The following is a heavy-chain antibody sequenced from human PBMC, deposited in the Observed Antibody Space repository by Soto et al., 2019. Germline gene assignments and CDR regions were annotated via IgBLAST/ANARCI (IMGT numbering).Heavy chain of an antibody. V-gene: IGHV1-18*01. J-gene: IGHJ4*02. D-gene: IGHD6-6*01. CDR3: ARGYSSSSLGPFDY. CDR2: ISAYNGNT. CDR1: GYTFTSYG. Sequence: ASVKVSCKASGYTFTSYGISWVRQAPGQGLEWMGWISAYNGNTKYAQKLQGRVTITTDTSASTAYMELSSLRSEDTAVYYCARGYSSSSLGPFDYWGQGTLVTVSS.